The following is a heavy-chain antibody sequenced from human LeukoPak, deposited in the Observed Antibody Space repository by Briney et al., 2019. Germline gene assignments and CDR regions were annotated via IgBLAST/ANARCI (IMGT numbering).Heavy chain of an antibody. Sequence: GGSLRLSCAASGFTFSSYAMHWVRQAPGKGLEWVAVISYDGSNKYYADSVKGRFTISRDNSKNTLYLQMNSLRAGDTAVYYCAQDYGGNFGDDWGQGTLVTVSS. CDR3: AQDYGGNFGDD. CDR1: GFTFSSYA. D-gene: IGHD4-23*01. J-gene: IGHJ4*02. V-gene: IGHV3-30*04. CDR2: ISYDGSNK.